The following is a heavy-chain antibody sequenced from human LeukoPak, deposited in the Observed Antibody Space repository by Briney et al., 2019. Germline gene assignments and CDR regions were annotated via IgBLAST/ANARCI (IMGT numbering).Heavy chain of an antibody. CDR1: GFTFSSYG. D-gene: IGHD3-9*01. V-gene: IGHV3-33*01. CDR3: ARDQDYDILTGYYSPYYYYGMDV. Sequence: PGRSLRLSCAASGFTFSSYGMHWVRQAPGKGLEWVAVIWYDGSNKYYADSVKGRFTISRDNSKNTLYLQMNSLRAEDTAVYYCARDQDYDILTGYYSPYYYYGMDVWGRGTTVTVSS. J-gene: IGHJ6*02. CDR2: IWYDGSNK.